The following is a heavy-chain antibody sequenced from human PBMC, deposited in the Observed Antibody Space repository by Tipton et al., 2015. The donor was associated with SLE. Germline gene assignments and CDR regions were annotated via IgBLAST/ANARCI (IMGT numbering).Heavy chain of an antibody. V-gene: IGHV4-34*01. CDR2: INHSGST. Sequence: LRLSCAASGFTFSTYGMHWVRQAPGKGLEWIGEINHSGSTNYNPSLKSRVTISVDTSKNQFSLKLSSVTAADTAVYYCARRELRGLFDPWGQGTLVTVSS. D-gene: IGHD1-7*01. CDR1: GFTFSTYG. J-gene: IGHJ5*02. CDR3: ARRELRGLFDP.